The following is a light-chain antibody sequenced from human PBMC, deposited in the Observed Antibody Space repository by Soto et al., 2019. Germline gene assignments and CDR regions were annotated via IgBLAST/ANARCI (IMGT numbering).Light chain of an antibody. CDR2: SNN. J-gene: IGLJ3*02. CDR1: SSNIGSNS. CDR3: AAWDDNLDGGV. Sequence: QSALTQPPSASGTPGQRVTISCSGSSSNIGSNSVNWYQQLPGTAPKLLIYSNNQRPSGVPDRFSGSKSGTSASLAISGLQSQDEADYYCAAWDDNLDGGVFGGGTQLTVL. V-gene: IGLV1-44*01.